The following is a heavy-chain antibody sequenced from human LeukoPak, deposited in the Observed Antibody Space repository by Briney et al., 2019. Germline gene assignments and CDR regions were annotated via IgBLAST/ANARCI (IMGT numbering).Heavy chain of an antibody. V-gene: IGHV1-2*04. CDR3: AREQGFDWLLYHGYFDY. D-gene: IGHD3-9*01. J-gene: IGHJ4*02. CDR1: GYTFTGYY. CDR2: INPNSGGT. Sequence: GASVKVSRKASGYTFTGYYMHWVRQAPGQGLEWMGWINPNSGGTNYAQKFQGWVTMTRDTSISTAYMELSWLRSDDTAVYYCAREQGFDWLLYHGYFDYWGQGTLVTVSS.